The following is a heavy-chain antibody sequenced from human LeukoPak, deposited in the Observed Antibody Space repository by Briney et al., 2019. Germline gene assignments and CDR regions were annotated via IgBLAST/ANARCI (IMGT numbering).Heavy chain of an antibody. D-gene: IGHD4-17*01. CDR3: ARHLRDYGDPYFDY. CDR2: IYYSGST. CDR1: GGSISSYY. J-gene: IGHJ4*02. Sequence: PSETLSLTCTVSGGSISSYYWSWIRQPPGKGLEWIGYIYYSGSTNYNPSLKSRVTISVDTSKNQFSLKLSSVTAADTAVYYCARHLRDYGDPYFDYWGQGTLVTVSS. V-gene: IGHV4-59*08.